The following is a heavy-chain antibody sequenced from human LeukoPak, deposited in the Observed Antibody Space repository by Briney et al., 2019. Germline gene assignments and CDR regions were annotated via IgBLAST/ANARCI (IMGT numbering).Heavy chain of an antibody. Sequence: SETLSLTCTVSGGSISSSSYYWGWIRQPPGKGLEWIGSIYYSGSTYYNPSLKSRVTISVDTSKNQFSLKLSSVTAADTAVYYCARVGRYDFWSGPFPRDVRGKGTTVTVSS. CDR1: GGSISSSSYY. D-gene: IGHD3-3*01. CDR3: ARVGRYDFWSGPFPRDV. CDR2: IYYSGST. V-gene: IGHV4-39*07. J-gene: IGHJ6*04.